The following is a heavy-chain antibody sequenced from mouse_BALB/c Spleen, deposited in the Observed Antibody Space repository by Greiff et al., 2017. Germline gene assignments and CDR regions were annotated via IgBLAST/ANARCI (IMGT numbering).Heavy chain of an antibody. Sequence: QVQLQQSGAELARPGASVKMSCKASGYTFTSYTMHWVKQSPGQGLEWIGYINPSSGYTNYNQKFKDKATLTADKSSSTAYMQLSSLTSEDSAVYCCARRTQLGFAYWGQGTLVTVSA. J-gene: IGHJ3*01. CDR3: ARRTQLGFAY. CDR2: INPSSGYT. V-gene: IGHV1-4*01. CDR1: GYTFTSYT. D-gene: IGHD4-1*02.